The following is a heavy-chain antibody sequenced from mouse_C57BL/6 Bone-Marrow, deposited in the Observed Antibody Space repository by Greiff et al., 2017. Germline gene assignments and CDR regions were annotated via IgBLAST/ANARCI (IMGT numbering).Heavy chain of an antibody. CDR2: IYPGSGST. V-gene: IGHV1-55*01. D-gene: IGHD2-4*01. CDR1: GYTFTSYW. CDR3: ARGSYDYDVDY. Sequence: VQLQQPGAELVKPGASVKMSCKASGYTFTSYWITWVKQRPGQGLEWIGDIYPGSGSTNYNEKFKSKAPLTVDTSSSTAYMQLSSLTSEDSAVYYCARGSYDYDVDYWGQGTTLTVSS. J-gene: IGHJ2*01.